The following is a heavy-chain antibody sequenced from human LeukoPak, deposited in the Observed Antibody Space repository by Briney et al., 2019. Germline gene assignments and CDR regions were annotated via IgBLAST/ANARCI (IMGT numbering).Heavy chain of an antibody. CDR2: MYYSGST. J-gene: IGHJ6*03. CDR1: TYSISSGYY. V-gene: IGHV4-38-2*02. CDR3: ARDYGSGRRYYYMDV. Sequence: SETLSLTCTVSTYSISSGYYWGWIRQPPGKGLEWIGSMYYSGSTFYNPSLKSRVTILVDTSKNQFSLKLSSVTAADTAVYYCARDYGSGRRYYYMDVWGKGTTVTVSS. D-gene: IGHD3-10*01.